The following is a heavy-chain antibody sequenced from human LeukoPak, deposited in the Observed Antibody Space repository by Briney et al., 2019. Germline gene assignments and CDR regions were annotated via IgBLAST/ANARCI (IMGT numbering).Heavy chain of an antibody. J-gene: IGHJ3*02. V-gene: IGHV1-2*02. CDR1: GYTFTGYY. CDR2: INPNSGGT. Sequence: GASVKVSCKASGYTFTGYYMHWVRQAPGQGLEWMGWINPNSGGTNYVQKFQGRVTMTRDTSISTAYMELSRLRSDDTAVYYCARGYYDSSGYYNDAFDIWGQGTMVTVSS. D-gene: IGHD3-22*01. CDR3: ARGYYDSSGYYNDAFDI.